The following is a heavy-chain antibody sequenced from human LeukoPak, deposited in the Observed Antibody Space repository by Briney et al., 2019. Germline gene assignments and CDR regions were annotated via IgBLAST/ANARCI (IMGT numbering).Heavy chain of an antibody. CDR2: IWYDGSNK. J-gene: IGHJ6*03. D-gene: IGHD5-18*01. CDR1: GFTFSSYG. V-gene: IGHV3-33*01. CDR3: ARWGGGYGENYYYYYMDV. Sequence: GRSLRLSCAASGFTFSSYGMHWVRQAPGKGLEWVAVIWYDGSNKYYADSVKGRFTISRDNSKNTLYLQMNSLRAEDTAVYYCARWGGGYGENYYYYYMDVWGKGTTVTVSS.